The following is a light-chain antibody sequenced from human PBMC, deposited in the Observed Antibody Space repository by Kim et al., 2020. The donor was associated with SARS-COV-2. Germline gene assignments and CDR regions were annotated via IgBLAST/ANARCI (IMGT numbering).Light chain of an antibody. V-gene: IGKV3-15*01. CDR2: GAS. J-gene: IGKJ1*01. CDR3: QESDTWRWA. CDR1: QSVSSN. Sequence: EIVMTQSPATLSLSPGERATLSCRASQSVSSNLAWYQQKPGQAPRLLIFGASTRATGIPARFSGSGSGTEFTLTISSLQSEDFGVYYCQESDTWRWAFGHGTKVEIK.